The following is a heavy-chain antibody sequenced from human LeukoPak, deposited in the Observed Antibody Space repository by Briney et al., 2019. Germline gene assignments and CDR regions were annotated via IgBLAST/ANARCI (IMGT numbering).Heavy chain of an antibody. CDR2: IHNSGNT. CDR1: GGSISSYY. CDR3: AKTHSFWQTTSWYFPWSDA. V-gene: IGHV4-59*01. Sequence: SETLSLTCTVSGGSISSYYWSWIRQPPGKGLEWIGHIHNSGNTNYNPSLKSRVTLSVDTSKNQFSLKLSSVTAADTAVYYCAKTHSFWQTTSWYFPWSDAWGQGTLVTVSS. D-gene: IGHD6-13*01. J-gene: IGHJ5*02.